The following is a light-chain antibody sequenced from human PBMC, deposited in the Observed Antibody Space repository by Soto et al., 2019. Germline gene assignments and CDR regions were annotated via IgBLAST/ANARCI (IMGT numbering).Light chain of an antibody. CDR2: EVT. CDR3: SSYANTNVM. Sequence: QSALTQPPSASGSPGQSVTISCTGTSGDVGDYDFVSWYQQNPGKAPKLIIYEVTKRPSGVPNRFSGSKSGNTASLTVSGLQAEDEADYYCSSYANTNVMFGGGTKLTVL. CDR1: SGDVGDYDF. V-gene: IGLV2-8*01. J-gene: IGLJ3*02.